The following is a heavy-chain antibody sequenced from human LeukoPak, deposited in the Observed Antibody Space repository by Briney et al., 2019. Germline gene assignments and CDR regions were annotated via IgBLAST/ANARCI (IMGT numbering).Heavy chain of an antibody. V-gene: IGHV4-34*01. Sequence: SETLSLTCAVYGGSFSGYYWSWIRQPPGKGLEWIGEINHSGSTNYNPSLKSRVTISVDTSKNQFSLRLNSVTAAGTAMYYCARSHDHLWGNYPDYWGQGTLVTVSS. CDR2: INHSGST. D-gene: IGHD3-16*02. CDR3: ARSHDHLWGNYPDY. CDR1: GGSFSGYY. J-gene: IGHJ4*02.